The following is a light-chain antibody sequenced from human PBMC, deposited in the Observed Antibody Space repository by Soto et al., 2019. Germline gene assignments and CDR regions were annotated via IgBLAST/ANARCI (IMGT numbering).Light chain of an antibody. CDR1: QSVRRY. CDR3: QQRSNWLWT. Sequence: EIVLTQSPATLSLSPGERATLSCRASQSVRRYLAWYQQKPGQAPRLLIYDASSRATDIPARFSGSGSGTDFSLTISSLETEDFAVYYCQQRSNWLWTFGQGTKVEIK. J-gene: IGKJ1*01. V-gene: IGKV3-11*01. CDR2: DAS.